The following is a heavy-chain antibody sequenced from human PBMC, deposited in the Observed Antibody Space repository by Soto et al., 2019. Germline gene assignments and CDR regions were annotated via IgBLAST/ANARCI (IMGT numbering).Heavy chain of an antibody. V-gene: IGHV4-30-2*01. J-gene: IGHJ5*02. CDR2: IYHSGST. CDR1: GGSISSGGYS. Sequence: TLSLTCAVSGGSISSGGYSWSWIRQPPGKGLEWIGYIYHSGSTYYNPSLKSRVTISVDRSKNQFSLKLSSVTAADTAVYYCARGAGGATYYYGSGSYSNWFDPWGQGTLVTVSS. D-gene: IGHD3-10*01. CDR3: ARGAGGATYYYGSGSYSNWFDP.